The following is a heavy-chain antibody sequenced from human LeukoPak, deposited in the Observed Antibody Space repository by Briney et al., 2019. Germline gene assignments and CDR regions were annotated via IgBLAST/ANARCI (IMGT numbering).Heavy chain of an antibody. J-gene: IGHJ4*02. V-gene: IGHV3-30*02. CDR1: GFTFSNYA. D-gene: IGHD6-6*01. CDR3: AKAIHSSSSGVVDY. Sequence: GGSLRLSCAASGFTFSNYAMHWVRQAPGKGVEWVTFIRYDGSNKYYAESVKGRFTISRDNSKNTLYLQMSSLRAEDTAVYYCAKAIHSSSSGVVDYWGQGTLVTVSS. CDR2: IRYDGSNK.